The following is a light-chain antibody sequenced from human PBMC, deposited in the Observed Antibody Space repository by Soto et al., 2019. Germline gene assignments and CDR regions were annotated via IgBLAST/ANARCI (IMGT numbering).Light chain of an antibody. CDR1: QSVSSNN. CDR3: PQYGRSPFT. Sequence: EIVLTQSPGTLSLSPGERATLSCRASQSVSSNNLAWYQQRPGQAPRVVIYGASTRATGIPERFSGSGSGTDLTGTISRLEPEDFAVYYCPQYGRSPFTFGPGTKVYIK. J-gene: IGKJ3*01. CDR2: GAS. V-gene: IGKV3-20*01.